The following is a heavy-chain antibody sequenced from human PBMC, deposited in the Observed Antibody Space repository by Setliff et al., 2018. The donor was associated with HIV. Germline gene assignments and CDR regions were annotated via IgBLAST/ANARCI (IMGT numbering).Heavy chain of an antibody. J-gene: IGHJ6*03. CDR1: GYTFSNYG. CDR2: ISGDNGDT. D-gene: IGHD6-13*01. Sequence: ASVKVSCKASGYTFSNYGISWLRQAPGQGPEWMGWISGDNGDTNYAQKFQGRLTMTTDTSTSTAYMELRSLRSDDTAVYYCARSSSNWYYYYYMDVWGKGTTVTVS. V-gene: IGHV1-18*01. CDR3: ARSSSNWYYYYYMDV.